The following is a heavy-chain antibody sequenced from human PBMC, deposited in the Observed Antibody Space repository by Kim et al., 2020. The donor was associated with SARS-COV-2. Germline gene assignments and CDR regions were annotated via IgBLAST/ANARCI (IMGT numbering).Heavy chain of an antibody. CDR2: IFHSGSS. CDR3: AREPVDGYGHWDY. CDR1: GGSISSGGNH. Sequence: SETLSLTCTVSGGSISSGGNHWSWIRQLPGKGLEWIGYIFHSGSSSYNPSLKSRLTMSVDTARNQFSLGLSAVTAADEAGYYWAREPVDGYGHWDYWGQG. V-gene: IGHV4-31*03. D-gene: IGHD5-18*01. J-gene: IGHJ4*02.